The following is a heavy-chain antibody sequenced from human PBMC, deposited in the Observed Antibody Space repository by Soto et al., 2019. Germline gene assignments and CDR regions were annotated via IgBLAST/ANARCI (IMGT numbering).Heavy chain of an antibody. CDR1: AFTFSTYW. CDR3: ARGSTYYYDSSGYYIYYFDY. Sequence: GSLRLSCAASAFTFSTYWMSWVRQAPGKGLEWVANIKQDGREKYYVDSVKGRFTISRDNAKNSLYLQMNSLRAEDTAVYYCARGSTYYYDSSGYYIYYFDYWGQGTLVTVS. CDR2: IKQDGREK. D-gene: IGHD3-22*01. V-gene: IGHV3-7*03. J-gene: IGHJ4*02.